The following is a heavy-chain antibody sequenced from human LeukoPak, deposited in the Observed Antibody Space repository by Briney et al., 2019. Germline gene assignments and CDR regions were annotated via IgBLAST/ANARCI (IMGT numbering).Heavy chain of an antibody. V-gene: IGHV4-59*01. CDR3: ARVGSRYYDSSGYYSNGFDP. D-gene: IGHD3-22*01. Sequence: SETLSLTCTVSGGSISRYYWSWIRQPPGKGLAWIGYIYYCRRANYTPSLNIRVTLSVDTSKNQFSLKLSSVTAADTAVYYCARVGSRYYDSSGYYSNGFDPWGQGTLATVSS. CDR1: GGSISRYY. J-gene: IGHJ5*02. CDR2: IYYCRRA.